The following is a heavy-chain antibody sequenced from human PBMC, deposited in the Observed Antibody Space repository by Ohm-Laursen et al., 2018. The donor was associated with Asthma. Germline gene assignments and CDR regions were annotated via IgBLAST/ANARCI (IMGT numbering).Heavy chain of an antibody. CDR2: ISSSSSSL. CDR1: GFSFSSYT. CDR3: ARIGPEWELPGREYSLHH. D-gene: IGHD1-26*01. J-gene: IGHJ1*01. V-gene: IGHV3-48*02. Sequence: SLRLSCTASGFSFSSYTMNWVRQAPGKGLEWVSYISSSSSSLYYADSVKGRFTISRDDAKNSLSLQMNSLRDDDTALYYCARIGPEWELPGREYSLHHWGEGTLVTVSS.